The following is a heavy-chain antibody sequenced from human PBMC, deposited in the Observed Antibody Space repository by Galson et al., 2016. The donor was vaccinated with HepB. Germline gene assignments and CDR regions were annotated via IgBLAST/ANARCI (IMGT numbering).Heavy chain of an antibody. CDR1: GFTFSASG. V-gene: IGHV3-30*03. CDR2: ISFDGSNQ. CDR3: ARDSYCTRTICYPYYFGF. Sequence: SLRLSCAASGFTFSASGMHWVRQAPGKGPEWLAVISFDGSNQFYADSVKGRFTISRDNSNNTLHLQMHSLRVEDTALYYCARDSYCTRTICYPYYFGFWGQGTLVAVSS. J-gene: IGHJ4*02. D-gene: IGHD2-2*01.